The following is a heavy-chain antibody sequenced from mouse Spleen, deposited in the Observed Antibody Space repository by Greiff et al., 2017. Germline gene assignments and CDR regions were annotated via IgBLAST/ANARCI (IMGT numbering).Heavy chain of an antibody. CDR3: ARETYYRGMDY. D-gene: IGHD2-14*01. Sequence: QVQLQQPGAELVRPGSSVKLSCKASGYTFTSYWMDWVKQRPGQGLEWIGNIYPSDSETHYNQKFKDKATLTVDKSSSTAYMQLSSLTSEDSAVYYCARETYYRGMDYWGQGTSVTVSS. J-gene: IGHJ4*01. CDR2: IYPSDSET. V-gene: IGHV1-61*01. CDR1: GYTFTSYW.